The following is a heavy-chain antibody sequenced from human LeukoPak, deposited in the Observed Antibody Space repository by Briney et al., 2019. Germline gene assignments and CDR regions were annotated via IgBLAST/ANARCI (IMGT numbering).Heavy chain of an antibody. D-gene: IGHD6-19*01. Sequence: PGGSLRLSCAASGFIFINYEMNWVRQAPGKGLEWLSYINGGGETTYYADSVKGRFTISRDDSRSDLSLQMDSLRVEDTALYHCVIDPPDSGWAFWSWGQGALVTVSS. J-gene: IGHJ5*02. CDR3: VIDPPDSGWAFWS. CDR1: GFIFINYE. V-gene: IGHV3-48*03. CDR2: INGGGETT.